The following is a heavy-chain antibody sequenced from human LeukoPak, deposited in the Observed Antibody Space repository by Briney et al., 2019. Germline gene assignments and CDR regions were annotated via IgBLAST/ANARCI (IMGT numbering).Heavy chain of an antibody. CDR1: GFTFSSSW. D-gene: IGHD4-17*01. Sequence: PGGSLRLSCAASGFTFSSSWMSWVRQAPGKGLEWVANIKQDGSEKYYVDSVKGRFTISRDNAKNSLYLQMNSLRAEDTAVYYCARDLSPTVTTPFDYWGQGTLVTVSS. CDR2: IKQDGSEK. V-gene: IGHV3-7*04. J-gene: IGHJ4*02. CDR3: ARDLSPTVTTPFDY.